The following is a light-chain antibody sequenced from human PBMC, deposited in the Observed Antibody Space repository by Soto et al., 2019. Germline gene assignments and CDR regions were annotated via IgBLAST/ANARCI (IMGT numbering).Light chain of an antibody. CDR2: DVS. CDR1: SSDVGAYNY. Sequence: VLTQPRSVSGSPGQSVTISCTGTSSDVGAYNYVSWYQQHPGKAPKVMIYDVSKRPSGVPDRFSGSKSGTTASLTISGLQADDEADYYCCSYAGSYNYVFGSGTKLTVL. V-gene: IGLV2-11*01. J-gene: IGLJ1*01. CDR3: CSYAGSYNYV.